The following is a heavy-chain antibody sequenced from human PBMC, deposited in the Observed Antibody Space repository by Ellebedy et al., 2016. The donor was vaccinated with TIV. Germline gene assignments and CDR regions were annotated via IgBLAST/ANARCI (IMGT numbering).Heavy chain of an antibody. CDR3: ARSISSSWSSYGMDV. CDR2: ISSSGSTI. D-gene: IGHD6-13*01. V-gene: IGHV3-11*01. Sequence: GGSLRLSCAASGFTFSDYYMSWIRQAPGKGLEWVSYISSSGSTIYYADSVKGRFTISRDNAKNSLYLQMNSLRAEDTAVYYCARSISSSWSSYGMDVWGQGTTVTVSS. J-gene: IGHJ6*02. CDR1: GFTFSDYY.